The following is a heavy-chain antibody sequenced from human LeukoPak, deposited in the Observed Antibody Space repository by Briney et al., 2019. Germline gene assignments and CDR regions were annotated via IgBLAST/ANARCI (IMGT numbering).Heavy chain of an antibody. CDR1: GGTFSSYA. J-gene: IGHJ6*02. Sequence: GASVKVSCKASGGTFSSYAISWVRQAPGQGLEWMGRIIPILGIANYAQKFQGRVAITADKSTSTAYMELSSLRSEDTAVYYCARVVVRGPRGYYYGMDVWGQGTTVTVSS. CDR3: ARVVVRGPRGYYYGMDV. D-gene: IGHD3-10*01. V-gene: IGHV1-69*04. CDR2: IIPILGIA.